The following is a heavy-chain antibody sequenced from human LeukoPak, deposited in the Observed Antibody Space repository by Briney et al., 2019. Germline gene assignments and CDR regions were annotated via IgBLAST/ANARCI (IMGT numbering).Heavy chain of an antibody. CDR2: ITSSRSIL. CDR3: ARGSLTGYDSSGYITPARFDL. J-gene: IGHJ4*02. CDR1: GFIFSSYE. V-gene: IGHV3-48*03. D-gene: IGHD3-22*01. Sequence: GGSLRLSCAASGFIFSSYEMHWVRQAPAKGLEWVSYITSSRSILHYADSVKGRFTISRDNAKNSLYLQMNTLRAEDTAIYYCARGSLTGYDSSGYITPARFDLWGQGTPVTVSS.